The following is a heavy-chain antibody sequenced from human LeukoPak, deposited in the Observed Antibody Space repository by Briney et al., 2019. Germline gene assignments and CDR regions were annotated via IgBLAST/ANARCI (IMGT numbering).Heavy chain of an antibody. V-gene: IGHV4-59*08. CDR2: IYYSGNT. J-gene: IGHJ4*02. CDR3: ARLGKEVTYRAYYFDY. CDR1: GGSISSAY. Sequence: PSETLSLTCTVSGGSISSAYWSWIRQPPAKGLEYIGFIYYSGNTNYNPSLKSRVTISIDTSKNQFSLKLSSVTAADTAVYYCARLGKEVTYRAYYFDYWGQGTLVTVSS. D-gene: IGHD3-16*01.